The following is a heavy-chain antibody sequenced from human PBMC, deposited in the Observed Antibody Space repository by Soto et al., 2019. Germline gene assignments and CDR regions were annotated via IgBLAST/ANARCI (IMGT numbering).Heavy chain of an antibody. J-gene: IGHJ2*01. CDR2: SNHSEST. V-gene: IGHV4-30-2*01. Sequence: SETLSLTCAVSGGSISSGGFSWSWIRQPPGKGLEWIGYSNHSESTYYNPSLKSRVTISVDRSNNQFSLKLSSVTAAATAVYYCARDLWGYCGVDCYAPAVSEICTMVLLSARQISSFGDPVPHLHCLW. CDR3: ARDLWGYCGVDCYAPAVSEICTMVLLSARQISSFGDPVPHLHCL. D-gene: IGHD2-21*01. CDR1: GGSISSGGFS.